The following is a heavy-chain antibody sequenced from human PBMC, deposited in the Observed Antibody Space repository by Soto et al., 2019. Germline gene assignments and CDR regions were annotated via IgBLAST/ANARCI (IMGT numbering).Heavy chain of an antibody. CDR1: GVSISRGGYY. Sequence: SETLSLTCTVSGVSISRGGYYWSWIRQLPGKGLEWIGYIYFSGTTYYNPSLRSRLTTSYDTSKLQFDLKLTSVTAAYTAVYYCAPDRGVGSWFDPWGQGALVTVSS. CDR3: APDRGVGSWFDP. D-gene: IGHD3-10*01. CDR2: IYFSGTT. J-gene: IGHJ5*02. V-gene: IGHV4-31*02.